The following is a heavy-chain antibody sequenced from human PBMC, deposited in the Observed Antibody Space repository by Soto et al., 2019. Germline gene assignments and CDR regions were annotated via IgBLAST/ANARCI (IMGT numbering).Heavy chain of an antibody. CDR2: IYDSGST. J-gene: IGHJ4*02. CDR1: GGSISSSY. V-gene: IGHV4-59*08. D-gene: IGHD3-10*01. Sequence: TSETLSLTCTVSGGSISSSYWSWIRQPPGKGLEWIGYIYDSGSTYYNSSLKSRVTMSVDTSKNQFSLKLSSVTAADTAVYYCARSLRRGPPFDYWGQGTLVTVSS. CDR3: ARSLRRGPPFDY.